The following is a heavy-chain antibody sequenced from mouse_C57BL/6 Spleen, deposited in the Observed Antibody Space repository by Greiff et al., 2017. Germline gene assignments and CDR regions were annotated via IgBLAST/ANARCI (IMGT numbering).Heavy chain of an antibody. CDR1: GYAFSSSW. CDR3: ALFITTVVGAMDY. V-gene: IGHV1-82*01. Sequence: QVQLQQSGPELVKPGASVKISCKASGYAFSSSWMNWVKQRPGKGLEWMGRICPGDGDNNYNGKFKCKATLTADKSSSTAYMQLSSLTSEDSAVYFCALFITTVVGAMDYWGQGTSVTVSS. D-gene: IGHD1-1*01. CDR2: ICPGDGDN. J-gene: IGHJ4*01.